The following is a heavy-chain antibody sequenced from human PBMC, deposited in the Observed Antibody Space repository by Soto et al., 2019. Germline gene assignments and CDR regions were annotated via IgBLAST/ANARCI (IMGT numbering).Heavy chain of an antibody. CDR3: ARGPSGDKVDY. Sequence: PSETLSLTCTVSGGSISSGDYYWSWIRQPPGKGLEWIGYIYYSGSTYYNPSLKSRVTISVDTSKNQFSLKLSSVTAADTAVYYCARGPSGDKVDYWGQGIQVTVSS. CDR2: IYYSGST. CDR1: GGSISSGDYY. V-gene: IGHV4-30-4*01. J-gene: IGHJ4*02. D-gene: IGHD7-27*01.